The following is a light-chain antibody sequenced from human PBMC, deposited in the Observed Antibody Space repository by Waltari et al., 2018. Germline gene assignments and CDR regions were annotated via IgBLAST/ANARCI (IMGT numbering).Light chain of an antibody. Sequence: EIVLTQSPATLSLSPGERATLSCRANRSVSRYLACDQQRPGQAPRLLIYDASNRATGIPARFSGSGSETDFTLTISSLEPEDFAVYYCQQRSNWPLTFGGGTILEIK. V-gene: IGKV3-11*01. CDR3: QQRSNWPLT. J-gene: IGKJ4*01. CDR2: DAS. CDR1: RSVSRY.